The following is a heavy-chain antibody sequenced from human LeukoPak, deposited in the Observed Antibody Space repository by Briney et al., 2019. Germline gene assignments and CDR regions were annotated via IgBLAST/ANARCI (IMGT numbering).Heavy chain of an antibody. D-gene: IGHD1-26*01. CDR3: ARWAGAILTGY. CDR1: GFTFSNAW. V-gene: IGHV3-11*04. Sequence: GGSLRLSCAASGFTFSNAWMSWVRQAPGKGLEWVSYISSSGSSISYADSVKGRFTISRDNAKNSLYLQMNSLRAEDTAVYYCARWAGAILTGYWGQGTLVTVSS. CDR2: ISSSGSSI. J-gene: IGHJ4*02.